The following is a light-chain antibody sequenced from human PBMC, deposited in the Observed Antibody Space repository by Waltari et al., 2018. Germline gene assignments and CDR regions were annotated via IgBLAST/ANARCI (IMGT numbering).Light chain of an antibody. CDR3: QQRHNWPLT. CDR1: QSVRGY. CDR2: DAY. V-gene: IGKV3-11*01. Sequence: EIVLTQSPATLSLSPGERATLSCRASQSVRGYLAWYQQKPGQAPRLLIYDAYNRASGIPARFSGSGSGTDFSLSISSLEPEDFAVYYCQQRHNWPLTFGGGTKVEIK. J-gene: IGKJ4*01.